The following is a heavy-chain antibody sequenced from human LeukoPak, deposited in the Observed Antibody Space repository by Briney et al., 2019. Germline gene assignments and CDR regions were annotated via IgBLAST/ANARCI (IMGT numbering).Heavy chain of an antibody. Sequence: SETLSLTCTVSGYSISSGGYYWSWVRQHPGKGLEWIGYIYYSGSTYYNPSLRSRVTISVDTSKNQFSLKLSSVTAADTAVYYCARGVIGSDAFDIWGQGTMVTVSS. CDR2: IYYSGST. CDR3: ARGVIGSDAFDI. V-gene: IGHV4-31*03. J-gene: IGHJ3*02. CDR1: GYSISSGGYY.